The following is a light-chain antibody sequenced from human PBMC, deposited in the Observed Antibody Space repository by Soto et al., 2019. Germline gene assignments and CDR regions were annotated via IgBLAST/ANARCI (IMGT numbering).Light chain of an antibody. J-gene: IGLJ1*01. Sequence: QSVLTQPASVSGSPEQTITISCTGTNSDVGGYNYVSWYQQHPGKAPKLLIYDVSSRHSGLSNRFSGSKSGNTASLIISGLQAEDEADYYCASYTNSITYVFGSGTKVTVL. CDR3: ASYTNSITYV. V-gene: IGLV2-14*03. CDR2: DVS. CDR1: NSDVGGYNY.